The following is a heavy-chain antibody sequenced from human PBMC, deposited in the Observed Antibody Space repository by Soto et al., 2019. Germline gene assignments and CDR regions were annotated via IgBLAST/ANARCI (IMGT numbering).Heavy chain of an antibody. J-gene: IGHJ4*02. V-gene: IGHV4-61*01. D-gene: IGHD3-10*01. CDR1: GGSVSSGSYY. Sequence: SETLSLTCTVSGGSVSSGSYYWSWIRQPPGKGLEWIGYIYYSGSTNYNPSLKSRVTISVDTSKNQFSLKLSSVTAADTAVYYCASGSGDYFDYWGQGTLVTVSS. CDR2: IYYSGST. CDR3: ASGSGDYFDY.